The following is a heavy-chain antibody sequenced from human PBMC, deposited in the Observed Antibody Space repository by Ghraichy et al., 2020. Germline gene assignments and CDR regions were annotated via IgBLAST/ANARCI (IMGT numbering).Heavy chain of an antibody. CDR1: GFTFSSYG. J-gene: IGHJ6*02. CDR2: IWYDGSNK. D-gene: IGHD6-13*01. Sequence: GGSLRLSCAASGFTFSSYGMHWVRQAPGKGLEWVAVIWYDGSNKYYADSVKGRFTISRDNSKNTLYLQMNSLRAEDTAVYYCARERGLAAGTPRYYYGMDVWGQGTTVTVSS. CDR3: ARERGLAAGTPRYYYGMDV. V-gene: IGHV3-33*01.